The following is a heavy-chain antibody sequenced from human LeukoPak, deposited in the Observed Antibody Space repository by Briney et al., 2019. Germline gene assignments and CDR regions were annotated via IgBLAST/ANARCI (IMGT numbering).Heavy chain of an antibody. D-gene: IGHD6-6*01. CDR3: ARIEYSSSCDY. Sequence: SETLSLTCAVYGGSFSGYYWSWIRQPPGKWLEWIGEINHSGSTNYNPSLKSRVTISVDTSKNQFSLKLSSVTAADTAVYYCARIEYSSSCDYWGQGTLVTVSS. J-gene: IGHJ4*02. CDR1: GGSFSGYY. V-gene: IGHV4-34*01. CDR2: INHSGST.